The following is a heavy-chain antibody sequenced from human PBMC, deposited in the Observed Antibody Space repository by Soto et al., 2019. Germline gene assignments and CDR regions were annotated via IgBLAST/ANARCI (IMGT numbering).Heavy chain of an antibody. CDR1: GYTFTNYD. CDR3: ARAIRDQLLSDY. D-gene: IGHD1-26*01. V-gene: IGHV1-8*01. CDR2: VNPDSANT. Sequence: QVQFVQSGAEVKQPGASVKVSCRASGYTFTNYDISWVRQATGQGLEWIGWVNPDSANTGYAQKFQGRVTMTRDTSINTAYMELNSLTSEDTAIYYCARAIRDQLLSDYWGQGTLVTVSP. J-gene: IGHJ4*02.